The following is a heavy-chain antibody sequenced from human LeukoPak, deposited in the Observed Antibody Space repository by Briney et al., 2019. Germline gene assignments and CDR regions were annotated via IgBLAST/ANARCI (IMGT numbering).Heavy chain of an antibody. V-gene: IGHV1-46*01. D-gene: IGHD2-2*01. CDR2: INPSGGST. CDR3: AREGVPAATGSYYYYGMDV. Sequence: GASVKVSCKASGYTFTSYYMHWVRQAPGQGLEWMGIINPSGGSTSYAQKFQGRVTMTRDTSTNTVYMELSSLRSEDTAVYYCAREGVPAATGSYYYYGMDVWGQGTTVTVSS. CDR1: GYTFTSYY. J-gene: IGHJ6*02.